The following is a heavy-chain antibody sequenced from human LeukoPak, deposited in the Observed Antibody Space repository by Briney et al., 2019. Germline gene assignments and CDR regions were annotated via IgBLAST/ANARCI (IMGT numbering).Heavy chain of an antibody. V-gene: IGHV3-48*03. CDR2: ISSSGSTK. J-gene: IGHJ4*02. Sequence: GGSLRLSCAASGFTFSSYAMSWVRQAPGKGLEWVSYISSSGSTKYYADSVKGRFTISRDNAKNSLFLQMNSLRAEDTAVYYCATMTVASAFDYWGQGTLVTVSS. CDR3: ATMTVASAFDY. D-gene: IGHD6-19*01. CDR1: GFTFSSYA.